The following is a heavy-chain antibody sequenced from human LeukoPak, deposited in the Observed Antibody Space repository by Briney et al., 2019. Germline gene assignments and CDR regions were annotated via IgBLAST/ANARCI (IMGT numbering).Heavy chain of an antibody. Sequence: SVKVSCKASGGTFSSYFISWVRQAPGQGLEWMGEIIPIFGTTNYAQKFQGRVTITADESTSTAYLEVSSLTSEDTAIYYCARAGPAASRRNWFDPWGQGTLVTVSS. CDR2: IIPIFGTT. CDR3: ARAGPAASRRNWFDP. V-gene: IGHV1-69*13. CDR1: GGTFSSYF. J-gene: IGHJ5*02. D-gene: IGHD6-13*01.